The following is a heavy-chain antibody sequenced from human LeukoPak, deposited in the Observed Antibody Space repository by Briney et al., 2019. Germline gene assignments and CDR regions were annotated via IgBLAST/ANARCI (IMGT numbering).Heavy chain of an antibody. J-gene: IGHJ4*02. V-gene: IGHV7-4-1*02. Sequence: ASVKVSCKASGYTFTGYYMHWVRQAPGQGLEWMGWINTNTGNPTYAQGFTGRFVFSLDTSVSTAYLQISSLKAEDTAVYYCARDLDSSGWYYFDYWGQGTLVTVSS. CDR1: GYTFTGYY. CDR2: INTNTGNP. CDR3: ARDLDSSGWYYFDY. D-gene: IGHD6-19*01.